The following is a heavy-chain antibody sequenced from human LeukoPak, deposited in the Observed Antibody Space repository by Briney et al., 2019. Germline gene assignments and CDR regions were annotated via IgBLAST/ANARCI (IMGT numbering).Heavy chain of an antibody. CDR3: ATRDDRFES. V-gene: IGHV4-34*01. J-gene: IGHJ4*02. Sequence: SETLSLTCAVYGGSFSGYYWSWIRQPPGKGLEWIGEINHSGSTNYNPSLKSRVTISVGTSKNQFSLKLSSVTAADTAVYYCATRDDRFESWGQGTPVTVSS. CDR2: INHSGST. CDR1: GGSFSGYY. D-gene: IGHD3-16*01.